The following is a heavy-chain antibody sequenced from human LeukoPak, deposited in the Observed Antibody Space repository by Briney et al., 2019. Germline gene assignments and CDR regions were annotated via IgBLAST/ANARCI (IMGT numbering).Heavy chain of an antibody. J-gene: IGHJ4*02. CDR2: IYYSGST. Sequence: PSETLSLTCTVSGDSISSYHWSRIRQPPGKGLEWIGYIYYSGSTNYNPSLKSRVTISVDTSKNQFSLKLSSVTAADTAVYYCGGNYYDSSGYYPIWFWGQGTLVTVSS. D-gene: IGHD3-22*01. CDR1: GDSISSYH. CDR3: GGNYYDSSGYYPIWF. V-gene: IGHV4-59*01.